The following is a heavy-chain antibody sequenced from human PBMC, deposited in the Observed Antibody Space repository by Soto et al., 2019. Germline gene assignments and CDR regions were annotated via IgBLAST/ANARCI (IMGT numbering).Heavy chain of an antibody. Sequence: VQLLESGGGLVQPGGSLRLSCVVSGFTFPNYGVTWVRQAPGKGLEWVAGFSGGSGTTHYRDSVKGRFTISRDDSKSTAYLLMNSLGVDDTAVYYCVKWNGDGDCWGQGTLVTVSS. D-gene: IGHD1-1*01. J-gene: IGHJ4*02. CDR2: FSGGSGTT. CDR1: GFTFPNYG. V-gene: IGHV3-23*01. CDR3: VKWNGDGDC.